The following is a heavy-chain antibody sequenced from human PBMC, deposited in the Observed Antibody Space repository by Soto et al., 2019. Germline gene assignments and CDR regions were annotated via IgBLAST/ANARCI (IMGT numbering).Heavy chain of an antibody. V-gene: IGHV4-61*01. CDR3: ARDLARYDSSGYYSIFDY. CDR2: IYYSGST. D-gene: IGHD3-22*01. CDR1: GGSVSSGSYY. J-gene: IGHJ4*02. Sequence: SETLSLTCTVSGGSVSSGSYYWSWIRQPPGKGLEWIGYIYYSGSTNYNPSLKSRVTISVDTSKNQFSLKLSSVTAADTAVYYCARDLARYDSSGYYSIFDYWGQGTLVTVSS.